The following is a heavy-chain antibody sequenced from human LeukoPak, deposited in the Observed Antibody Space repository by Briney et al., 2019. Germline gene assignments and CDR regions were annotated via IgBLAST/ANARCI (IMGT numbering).Heavy chain of an antibody. CDR3: ARPGFIAAAGTDAFDI. CDR1: GDSISSYY. J-gene: IGHJ3*02. Sequence: PSETLSLTCTVSGDSISSYYWSWIRQPPGKGLEWIGYIYYSGSTNYNPSLKSRVTISVDTSKNQFSLKLSSVTAADTAVYYCARPGFIAAAGTDAFDIWGQGTMVTVSS. V-gene: IGHV4-59*08. D-gene: IGHD6-13*01. CDR2: IYYSGST.